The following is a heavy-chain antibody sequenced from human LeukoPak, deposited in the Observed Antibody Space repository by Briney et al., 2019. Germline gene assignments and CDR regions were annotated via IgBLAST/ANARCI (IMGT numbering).Heavy chain of an antibody. CDR3: GRRGYSPMIGDH. D-gene: IGHD2-15*01. Sequence: PGGSLRLSCASSVFTFSSYWMHCVRQAPAKGLVWVSCISSAGSETRYADSVKGRFTISRDNAKNTLYLQMNSLTAEDTAVYYCGRRGYSPMIGDHWGQGILVTVAS. CDR1: VFTFSSYW. J-gene: IGHJ4*02. CDR2: ISSAGSET. V-gene: IGHV3-74*01.